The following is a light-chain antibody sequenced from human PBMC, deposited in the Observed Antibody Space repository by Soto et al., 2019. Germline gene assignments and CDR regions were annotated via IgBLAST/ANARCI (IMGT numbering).Light chain of an antibody. V-gene: IGKV3-15*01. J-gene: IGKJ4*01. CDR3: QQYNNWPPAT. CDR2: GAS. Sequence: EIVMTQSPATLSVSPGGRATLSCRASQSVYSKLAWYQQKPGQAPRLLIYGASTRATGIPARFSGSGSGTEFTLTISSLQSEDFALYYCQQYNNWPPATFGGGTRVDIK. CDR1: QSVYSK.